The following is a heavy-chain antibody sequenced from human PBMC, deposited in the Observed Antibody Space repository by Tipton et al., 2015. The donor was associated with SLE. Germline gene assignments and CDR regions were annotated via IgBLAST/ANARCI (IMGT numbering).Heavy chain of an antibody. D-gene: IGHD5-24*01. Sequence: SLRLSCAASGFSFNIYAMNWVRQAPGKGLEWISGMIGNGREIYYADSVKGRFTISRDNSRNILYLQMNALRVDDTATYYCAKDRTPDGRWEIDSWGQGTQVTVSS. CDR3: AKDRTPDGRWEIDS. CDR2: MIGNGREI. V-gene: IGHV3-23*01. J-gene: IGHJ5*01. CDR1: GFSFNIYA.